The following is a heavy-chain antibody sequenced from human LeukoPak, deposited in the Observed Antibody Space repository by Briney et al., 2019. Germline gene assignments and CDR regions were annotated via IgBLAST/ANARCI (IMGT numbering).Heavy chain of an antibody. CDR2: INSDGSST. CDR1: GLTFSTYW. Sequence: PGGSLRLSCAASGLTFSTYWMHWVRQAPGKGLVWVSRINSDGSSTSYSDFVKGRFTISRDNAKNTLYLQMNSLRAEDTAVYYCAAYDSSGYSTKYFQHWGQGTLVTVSS. V-gene: IGHV3-74*01. CDR3: AAYDSSGYSTKYFQH. D-gene: IGHD3-22*01. J-gene: IGHJ1*01.